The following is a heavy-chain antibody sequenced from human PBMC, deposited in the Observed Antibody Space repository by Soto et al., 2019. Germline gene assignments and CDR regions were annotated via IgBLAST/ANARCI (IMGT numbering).Heavy chain of an antibody. CDR3: ARSRFVVGVTEDYYGMDV. D-gene: IGHD2-15*01. V-gene: IGHV1-69*13. J-gene: IGHJ6*02. CDR2: VIPVFKTA. Sequence: SVKVSCKSSGGTFSNSPISWVRQAPGQGLEWVGGVIPVFKTANYAQKFQGRVTITADESTNTAYMGLSSLRSGDTAVYYCARSRFVVGVTEDYYGMDVWGQGTTVTVS. CDR1: GGTFSNSP.